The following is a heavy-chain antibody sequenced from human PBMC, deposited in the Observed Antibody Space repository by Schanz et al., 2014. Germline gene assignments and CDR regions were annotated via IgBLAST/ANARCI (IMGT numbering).Heavy chain of an antibody. J-gene: IGHJ4*02. V-gene: IGHV3-11*01. CDR1: GFTFSDYY. CDR3: AKHVRSLTGNDY. CDR2: ISNSGTTI. D-gene: IGHD3-9*01. Sequence: VQLLESGGGLVQPGGSLRLSCAASGFTFSDYYMSWIRQAPGKGLEWVSYISNSGTTIYYADSVKGRFTISRDNAKNSLYLQVNSLRAEDTAVYYCAKHVRSLTGNDYWGQGTLVTVSS.